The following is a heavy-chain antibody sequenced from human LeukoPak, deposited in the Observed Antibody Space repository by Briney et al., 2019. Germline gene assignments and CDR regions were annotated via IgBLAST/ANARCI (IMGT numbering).Heavy chain of an antibody. J-gene: IGHJ5*02. CDR3: AKGPRMVRGVVHWFDP. CDR2: ISGSGGST. CDR1: GFTFSSYA. V-gene: IGHV3-23*01. D-gene: IGHD3-10*01. Sequence: GGSLRLSCAASGFTFSSYAMSWVRQAPGKGLEWVSAISGSGGSTYYADSVKGRFTISRDNSKNTLYLQMNSLRAEDTAVYYCAKGPRMVRGVVHWFDPWGQGTLVTVSS.